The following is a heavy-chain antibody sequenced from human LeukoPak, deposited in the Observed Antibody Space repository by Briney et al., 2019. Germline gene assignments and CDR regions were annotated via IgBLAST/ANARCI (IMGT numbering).Heavy chain of an antibody. J-gene: IGHJ5*02. Sequence: PGGSLRLSCAASGFTFSSYWMHWVGQAPGKGLGGVSRINSDGSSTSYADSVKGRFTISRDNAKNTLYLQMNSLRAEDTAVYYCAREMGIVAVPAGLDPWGQGTLVTVSS. V-gene: IGHV3-74*01. CDR2: INSDGSST. CDR1: GFTFSSYW. D-gene: IGHD2-2*03. CDR3: AREMGIVAVPAGLDP.